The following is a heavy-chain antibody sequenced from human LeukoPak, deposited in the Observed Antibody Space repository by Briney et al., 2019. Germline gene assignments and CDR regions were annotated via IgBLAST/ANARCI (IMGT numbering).Heavy chain of an antibody. CDR2: LNHSGST. D-gene: IGHD5-18*01. CDR3: ARAVTYYFDY. CDR1: GGSFSGYY. V-gene: IGHV4-34*01. Sequence: PSETLSLTCAVYGGSFSGYYWSWIRQPPGKGLEWIGELNHSGSTNYNPSLKSRATISVDSSKNQFSLKLSSGTAADTAVYYCARAVTYYFDYWGQGTLVTVSS. J-gene: IGHJ4*02.